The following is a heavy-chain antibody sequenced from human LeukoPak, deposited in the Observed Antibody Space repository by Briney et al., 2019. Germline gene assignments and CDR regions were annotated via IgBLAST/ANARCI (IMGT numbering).Heavy chain of an antibody. V-gene: IGHV3-23*01. D-gene: IGHD6-19*01. CDR1: GFTFSSYG. Sequence: GGTLRLSCAASGFTFSSYGMSWVRQAPGKGLEWVSAISGSGGSTYYADSVKGRFTISRDNSKNTLYLQMNSLRAEDTAVYYCAKRKSLSGWYVNYYYYYMDVWGKGTTVTISS. CDR3: AKRKSLSGWYVNYYYYYMDV. CDR2: ISGSGGST. J-gene: IGHJ6*03.